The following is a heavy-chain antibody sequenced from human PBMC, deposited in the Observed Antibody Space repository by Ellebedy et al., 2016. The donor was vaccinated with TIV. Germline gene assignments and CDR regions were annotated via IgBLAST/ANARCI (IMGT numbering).Heavy chain of an antibody. CDR1: GGSFSGYY. J-gene: IGHJ4*02. CDR2: INHSGST. D-gene: IGHD3-9*01. Sequence: MPSETLSLTCAVYGGSFSGYYWSWIRQPPGKGLEWIGEINHSGSTNYNPSLKSRVTISVDTSKNQFSLKLSSVTAADTAVYYCARESAGTIWGFDYWGQGTLVTVSS. V-gene: IGHV4-34*01. CDR3: ARESAGTIWGFDY.